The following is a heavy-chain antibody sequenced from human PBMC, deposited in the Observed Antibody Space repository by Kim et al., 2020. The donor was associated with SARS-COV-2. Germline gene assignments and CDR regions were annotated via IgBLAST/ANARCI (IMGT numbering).Heavy chain of an antibody. J-gene: IGHJ4*02. V-gene: IGHV3-48*02. CDR1: EFTFSGYA. CDR3: ASLTTVWGL. D-gene: IGHD4-17*01. CDR2: ITTSGSPI. Sequence: GGSLRLSCAASEFTFSGYAMIWVRQAPGKGLEWISYITTSGSPIYYADSVRGRFTISRDNAKNALYLQMDSLRDEDTAIYYCASLTTVWGLWGQGTLVTVSS.